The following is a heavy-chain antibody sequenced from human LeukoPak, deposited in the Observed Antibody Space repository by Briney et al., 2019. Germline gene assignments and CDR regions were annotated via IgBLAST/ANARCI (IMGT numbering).Heavy chain of an antibody. J-gene: IGHJ2*01. CDR2: IYCSGST. Sequence: PSETLSLTCTVSGGSISSSSYYWGWIRQPPGKGLEWIGSIYCSGSTYYNPSLKSRVTISVDTSKNQFSLKLSSVTAADTAVYYCARRITYYYDSSGYATSWYFDLWGRGTLVTVSS. CDR3: ARRITYYYDSSGYATSWYFDL. V-gene: IGHV4-39*01. D-gene: IGHD3-22*01. CDR1: GGSISSSSYY.